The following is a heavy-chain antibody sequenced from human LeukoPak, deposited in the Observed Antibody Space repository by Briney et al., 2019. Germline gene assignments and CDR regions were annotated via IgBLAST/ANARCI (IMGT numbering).Heavy chain of an antibody. J-gene: IGHJ3*02. V-gene: IGHV4-59*01. D-gene: IGHD2-15*01. CDR2: IYYSGRT. CDR3: ARACSGGSCYPGEDAFDI. Sequence: PSETLSLTCTVSGGSISSYYWSWIRRPPGKGLEWIGYIYYSGRTNYNPSLKSRVTISVDTSKNQFSLKLSSVTAADTAVYYCARACSGGSCYPGEDAFDIWGQGTMVTVSS. CDR1: GGSISSYY.